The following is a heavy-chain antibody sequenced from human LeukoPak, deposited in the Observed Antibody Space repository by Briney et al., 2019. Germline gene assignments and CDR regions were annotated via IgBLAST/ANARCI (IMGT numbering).Heavy chain of an antibody. CDR1: KFTFSHYG. D-gene: IGHD3-10*01. V-gene: IGHV3-30*18. Sequence: PGGSLRLSCTASKFTFSHYGMQWVRQAPGKGLEWVAVISSDGGTKIYADSVKGRFTLSRDNSINTLDLQMNSLRAEDTAMYYCAKEFHSRGYGANFDYWGQGTLVTVSS. CDR2: ISSDGGTK. CDR3: AKEFHSRGYGANFDY. J-gene: IGHJ4*02.